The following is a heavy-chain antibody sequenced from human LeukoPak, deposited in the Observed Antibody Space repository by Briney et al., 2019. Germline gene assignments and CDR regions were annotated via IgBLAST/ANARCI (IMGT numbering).Heavy chain of an antibody. Sequence: PSQTLSLTCTVSGGSINSADYYWSWIRQPPGKGLEWIGEINHSGSTNYNPSLKSRVTISVDTSKNQFSLKLSSVTAADTAVYYCARGQWTTTITIHGQAFGDYWGQGTLVTVSS. D-gene: IGHD3-16*01. V-gene: IGHV4-30-4*08. CDR2: INHSGST. J-gene: IGHJ4*02. CDR1: GGSINSADYY. CDR3: ARGQWTTTITIHGQAFGDY.